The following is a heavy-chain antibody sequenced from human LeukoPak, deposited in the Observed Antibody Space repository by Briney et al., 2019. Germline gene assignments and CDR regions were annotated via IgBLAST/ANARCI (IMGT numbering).Heavy chain of an antibody. J-gene: IGHJ6*03. V-gene: IGHV3-64*01. Sequence: GGSLRLSCAASGFTFSSYAMHWVRQAPGKGLEYVSAISSNGGSTYYANSVKGRFTISRDNSKNTLYLQMGSLRAEDMAVYFCARERRGFYMEVWGSGTTVTVSS. CDR1: GFTFSSYA. CDR2: ISSNGGST. CDR3: ARERRGFYMEV.